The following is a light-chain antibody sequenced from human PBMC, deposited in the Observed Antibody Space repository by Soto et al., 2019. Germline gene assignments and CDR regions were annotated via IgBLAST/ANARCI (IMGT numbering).Light chain of an antibody. V-gene: IGLV4-69*01. Sequence: QPVLTQSPSASASLGASVKLTCTLSSGHSSYAIAGHQQQPEKGPRYLMKLSSDGSHSKGDGIPDRFSGSSSGAERYLTIYSGQSEDEADYYCQTWDTGARVVFGGGTKLTVL. CDR2: LSSDGSH. CDR1: SGHSSYA. CDR3: QTWDTGARVV. J-gene: IGLJ2*01.